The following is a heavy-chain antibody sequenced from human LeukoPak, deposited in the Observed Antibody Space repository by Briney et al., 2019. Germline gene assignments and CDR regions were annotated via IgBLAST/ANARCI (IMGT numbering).Heavy chain of an antibody. CDR3: AKDRSALGLGNGMDV. Sequence: GGSLRLSCAASGFTFSTYAMNWVRQAPGKGLEWVSTISGTGVKTYYADSVKGRFTISRDNSKNTLYLQMNSLRAEDTAVYYCAKDRSALGLGNGMDVWGQGTTVTVSS. CDR2: ISGTGVKT. J-gene: IGHJ6*02. D-gene: IGHD3-16*01. V-gene: IGHV3-23*01. CDR1: GFTFSTYA.